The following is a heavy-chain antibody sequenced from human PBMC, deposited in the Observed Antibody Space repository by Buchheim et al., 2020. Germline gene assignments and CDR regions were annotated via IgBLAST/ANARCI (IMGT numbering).Heavy chain of an antibody. V-gene: IGHV1-69*06. J-gene: IGHJ4*02. CDR3: ARGQRYFDWLLLDY. D-gene: IGHD3-9*01. Sequence: QVQLVQSGAEVKKPGSSVKVSCMASVGTFSSYAISWVRQAPGQGLEWMGGIVPIFGTANSAHEFQGRATITADKSTSPAHMELSSLRSEETAVYYCARGQRYFDWLLLDYWGQGTL. CDR1: VGTFSSYA. CDR2: IVPIFGTA.